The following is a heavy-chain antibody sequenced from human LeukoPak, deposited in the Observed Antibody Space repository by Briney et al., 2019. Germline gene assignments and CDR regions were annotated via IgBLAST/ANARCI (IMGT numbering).Heavy chain of an antibody. CDR1: GFTFSGCG. Sequence: QPGGSLRLSCAASGFTFSGCGMHWVRQAPGKGLEWVSAISGSGGSTYYADSVKGRFTISRDNSKNTLYLQRNSLRAEDTAVYYCAKDRAYDGRGYYLRYFDYWGQGTLVTVSS. CDR3: AKDRAYDGRGYYLRYFDY. D-gene: IGHD3-22*01. V-gene: IGHV3-23*01. CDR2: ISGSGGST. J-gene: IGHJ4*02.